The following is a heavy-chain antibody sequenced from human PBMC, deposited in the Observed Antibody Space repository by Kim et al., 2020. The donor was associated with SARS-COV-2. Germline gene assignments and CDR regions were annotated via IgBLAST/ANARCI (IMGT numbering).Heavy chain of an antibody. CDR2: S. CDR3: ARTPPYFYYMDV. Sequence: SYKADSVRGRFTISSDNSKNTLFLQMNGLRSEDTAVYYCARTPPYFYYMDVWGKGTTVTVSS. J-gene: IGHJ6*03. V-gene: IGHV3-30*01. D-gene: IGHD2-15*01.